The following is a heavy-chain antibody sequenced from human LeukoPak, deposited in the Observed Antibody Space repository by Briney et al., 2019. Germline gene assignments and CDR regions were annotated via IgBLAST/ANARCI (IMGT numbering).Heavy chain of an antibody. V-gene: IGHV3-74*01. CDR3: AREDYGDYFDY. CDR1: GFPFSNYA. D-gene: IGHD4-17*01. J-gene: IGHJ4*02. CDR2: INSDGSST. Sequence: PGGSLRLSCAASGFPFSNYAMCWVRQAPGKGLEWVSRINSDGSSTSYADSVKGRFTISRDNAKNTLYLQMNSLRAEDTAVYYCAREDYGDYFDYWGQGTLVTVSS.